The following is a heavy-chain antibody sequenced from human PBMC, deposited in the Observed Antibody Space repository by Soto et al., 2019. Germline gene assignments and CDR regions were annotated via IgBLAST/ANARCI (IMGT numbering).Heavy chain of an antibody. CDR2: IYYSGST. D-gene: IGHD3-3*01. J-gene: IGHJ6*03. CDR1: GGSFSGYY. V-gene: IGHV4-59*01. CDR3: ARDRSGYDFWSGPSPYYMDV. Sequence: PSETLSLTCAVYGGSFSGYYWSWIRQPPGKGLEWIGYIYYSGSTNYNPSLKSRVTISVDTSKNQFSLKLSSVTAADTAVYYCARDRSGYDFWSGPSPYYMDVWGKGTTVTVSS.